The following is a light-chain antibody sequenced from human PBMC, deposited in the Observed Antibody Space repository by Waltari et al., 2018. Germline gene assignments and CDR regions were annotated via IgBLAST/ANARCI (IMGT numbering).Light chain of an antibody. V-gene: IGKV3-20*01. CDR2: GAS. CDR1: QTITGSW. Sequence: EIVLTQSPGTLSGSPGERVTVSCSASQTITGSWLTWYHQKPGQAPRLLIYGASNRAPGIPDRFSGSGSGTDFTLTISRLEPEDSAVYYCQQYDGSVVTFGGGTKVEIK. CDR3: QQYDGSVVT. J-gene: IGKJ4*01.